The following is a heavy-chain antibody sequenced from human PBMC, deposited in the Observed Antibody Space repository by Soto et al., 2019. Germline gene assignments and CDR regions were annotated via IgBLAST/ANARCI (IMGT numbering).Heavy chain of an antibody. J-gene: IGHJ5*01. CDR2: INPNNGDT. CDR3: ARPTLAREFDF. V-gene: IGHV1-2*02. Sequence: ASVKVSCKASGYTFTDYYLHWVRQAPGQGLEWMGWINPNNGDTSYAQNFQDRVTMTRDPAISTAYMELTSPRSDDTAVYYCARPTLAREFDFWGQGTLVTVSS. D-gene: IGHD6-6*01. CDR1: GYTFTDYY.